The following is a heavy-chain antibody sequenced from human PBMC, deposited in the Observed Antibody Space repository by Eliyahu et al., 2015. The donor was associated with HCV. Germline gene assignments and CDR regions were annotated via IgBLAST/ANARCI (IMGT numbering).Heavy chain of an antibody. CDR3: ARDPHIPGVPGWDVYDY. J-gene: IGHJ4*02. CDR1: GGTFSSYA. V-gene: IGHV1-69*04. Sequence: QVQLVQSGAEVKKPGSSVKVSCKASGGTFSSYAISWVRQAPGQGLEWMGRIIPILGIANYAQKFQGRVTITADKSTSTAYMELSSLRSEDTAVYYCARDPHIPGVPGWDVYDYWGQGTLVTVSS. CDR2: IIPILGIA. D-gene: IGHD2-21*01.